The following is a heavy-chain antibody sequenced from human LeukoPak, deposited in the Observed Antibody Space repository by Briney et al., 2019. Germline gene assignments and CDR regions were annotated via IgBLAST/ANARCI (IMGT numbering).Heavy chain of an antibody. Sequence: ASVKVSCKASGYTFTGYYMHWVRQAPGQGLEWMGRINPNSGGTNYAQKFQGRVTMTRDTSISTAYMELSRLRSDDTAVYYCARDPTPYCSSTSCANWFDPWGQGTLVTVSS. D-gene: IGHD2-2*01. V-gene: IGHV1-2*06. J-gene: IGHJ5*02. CDR3: ARDPTPYCSSTSCANWFDP. CDR2: INPNSGGT. CDR1: GYTFTGYY.